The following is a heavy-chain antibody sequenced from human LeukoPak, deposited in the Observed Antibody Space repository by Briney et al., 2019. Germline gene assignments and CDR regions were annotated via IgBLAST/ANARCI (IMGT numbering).Heavy chain of an antibody. CDR1: GFTFSRYW. V-gene: IGHV3-7*01. CDR3: ARDSSTVVNDAFDI. D-gene: IGHD4-23*01. J-gene: IGHJ3*02. CDR2: IKQDGSEK. Sequence: PGGSLRLSCAASGFTFSRYWMTWVRQAPGKGLEWVANIKQDGSEKYYVDSVKGRFTVSRDDVKNSFYLQMNSLRAEDTAVYYCARDSSTVVNDAFDIWGQGTMVTVSS.